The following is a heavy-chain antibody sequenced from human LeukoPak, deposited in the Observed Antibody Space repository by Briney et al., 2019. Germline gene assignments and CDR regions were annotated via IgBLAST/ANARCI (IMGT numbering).Heavy chain of an antibody. V-gene: IGHV4-38-2*01. CDR3: ARQGGGLVIDY. J-gene: IGHJ4*02. Sequence: PSETLSLTCAVSGYSISSGYFWGWSRQPPGKGLEWIGTIYHSGTTYYNPSLKSRATTSADTSKNEFSLKLSSVTAADTAVYYCARQGGGLVIDYWGQGTLVTVSS. CDR2: IYHSGTT. CDR1: GYSISSGYF. D-gene: IGHD3/OR15-3a*01.